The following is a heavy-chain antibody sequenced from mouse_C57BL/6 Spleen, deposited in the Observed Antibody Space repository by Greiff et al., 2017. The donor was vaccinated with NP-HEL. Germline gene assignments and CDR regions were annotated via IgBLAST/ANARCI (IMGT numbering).Heavy chain of an antibody. V-gene: IGHV1-55*01. Sequence: VQLQQPGAELVKPGASVKMSCKASGYTFTSYWITWVKQRPGQGLEWIGDIYPGSGSTNYNEKFKSKATLTVDTSSSTAYMQLSSLTSEDSAVYYCARWNYGSSPRAMDYWGQGTSVTVSS. CDR1: GYTFTSYW. CDR2: IYPGSGST. D-gene: IGHD1-1*01. CDR3: ARWNYGSSPRAMDY. J-gene: IGHJ4*01.